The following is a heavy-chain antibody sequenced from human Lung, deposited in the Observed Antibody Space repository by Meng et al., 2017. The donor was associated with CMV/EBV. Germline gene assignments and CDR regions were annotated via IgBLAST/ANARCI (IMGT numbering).Heavy chain of an antibody. V-gene: IGHV3-9*01. CDR2: VSWNSGYI. J-gene: IGHJ6*02. CDR1: GFTFDDYA. CDR3: AKDEGYCSDGSCYYYYYGMAV. Sequence: SLKISCAASGFTFDDYALHWVRQVPGKGLEWVAGVSWNSGYIAYADSVKGRFTISRDNAKSSLFLQMNSLRAEDTALYYCAKDEGYCSDGSCYYYYYGMAVWGQGNXVXVSS. D-gene: IGHD2-15*01.